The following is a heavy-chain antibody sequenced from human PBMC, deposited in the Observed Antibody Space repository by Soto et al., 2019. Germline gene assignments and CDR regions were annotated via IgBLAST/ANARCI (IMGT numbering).Heavy chain of an antibody. Sequence: PSETLSLTCAVSGGSISSSNWWSWVRQPPGKGLEWIGEIYHSGSTNYNPSLKSRVTISVDKSKNQFSLKLSSVTAADTAVYYCARMGAYYDILTGDYRLNWLDTWGQANL. CDR2: IYHSGST. D-gene: IGHD3-9*01. CDR1: GGSISSSNW. CDR3: ARMGAYYDILTGDYRLNWLDT. V-gene: IGHV4-4*02. J-gene: IGHJ5*02.